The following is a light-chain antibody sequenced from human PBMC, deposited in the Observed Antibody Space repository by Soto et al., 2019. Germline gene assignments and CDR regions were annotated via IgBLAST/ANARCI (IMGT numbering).Light chain of an antibody. CDR3: SSYTSSSTLEV. Sequence: QSVLTQPASVSGSPGQSITISCTGTSSDVGGYNYVSWYQQHPGKAPKLMIYEVSNRPSGVSNRFSGSKSGNTASLTISGLQAEDEADYYCSSYTSSSTLEVFGTGPKVTV. V-gene: IGLV2-14*01. CDR2: EVS. CDR1: SSDVGGYNY. J-gene: IGLJ1*01.